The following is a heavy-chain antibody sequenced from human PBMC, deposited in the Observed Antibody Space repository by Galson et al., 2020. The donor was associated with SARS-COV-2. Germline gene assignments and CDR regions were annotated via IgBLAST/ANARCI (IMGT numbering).Heavy chain of an antibody. Sequence: SETLSLTCTVSGGSISSYYWSWFRQPPGKGLEWIGYIYYSGNTNYNPSLKSRVTISVDTSKNQFSLELNSVNPADTAVYYCARAPVGRNWFDPWGQGTLVTVSS. CDR2: IYYSGNT. V-gene: IGHV4-59*13. J-gene: IGHJ5*02. CDR3: ARAPVGRNWFDP. CDR1: GGSISSYY. D-gene: IGHD1-26*01.